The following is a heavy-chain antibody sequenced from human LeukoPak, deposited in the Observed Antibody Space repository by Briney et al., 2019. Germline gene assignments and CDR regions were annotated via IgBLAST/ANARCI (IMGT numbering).Heavy chain of an antibody. Sequence: ASVKVSCTASGYTFTSYAMHWVRQAPGQRLEWMGWINAGNGNTKYSQKFQGRVTITRDTSASTAYMELSSLRSEDTAVYYCARDSLYGVVDYWGQGTLVTVSS. CDR1: GYTFTSYA. J-gene: IGHJ4*02. CDR3: ARDSLYGVVDY. CDR2: INAGNGNT. V-gene: IGHV1-3*01. D-gene: IGHD4-17*01.